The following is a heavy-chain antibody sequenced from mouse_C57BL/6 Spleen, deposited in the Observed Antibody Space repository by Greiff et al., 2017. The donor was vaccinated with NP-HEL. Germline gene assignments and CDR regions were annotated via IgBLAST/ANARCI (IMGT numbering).Heavy chain of an antibody. CDR2: IDPSDSYT. J-gene: IGHJ4*01. Sequence: QVQLQQSGAELVRPGTSVKLSCKASGYTFTSYWMHWVKQRPGQGLEWIGVIDPSDSYTNYNQKFKGKATLTVDTSSSTAYMQLSSLTSEDSAVYYCARGGIGYGNYKAMDYWGQGTSVTVSS. CDR1: GYTFTSYW. V-gene: IGHV1-59*01. D-gene: IGHD2-1*01. CDR3: ARGGIGYGNYKAMDY.